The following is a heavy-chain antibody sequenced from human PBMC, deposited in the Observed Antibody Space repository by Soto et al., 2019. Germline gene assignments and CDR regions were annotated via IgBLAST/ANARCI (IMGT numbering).Heavy chain of an antibody. D-gene: IGHD4-17*01. CDR2: IDYSGST. CDR3: AREIYYGDDGDFDL. CDR1: GGSISSGDYY. V-gene: IGHV4-30-4*01. J-gene: IGHJ4*02. Sequence: QVQLQESGPGLVKPSQTLSLTCTVSGGSISSGDYYWSWIRQPPGKGLEWIGYIDYSGSTYYNPSLKCRGTKPLSTSKNQFSLKPSSVTAADTAVYYCAREIYYGDDGDFDLRGQGTLVTVPS.